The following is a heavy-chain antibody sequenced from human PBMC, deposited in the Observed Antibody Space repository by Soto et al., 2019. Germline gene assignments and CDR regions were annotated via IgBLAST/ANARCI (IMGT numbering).Heavy chain of an antibody. Sequence: GASVKVSCKASGFTFSISAVPWVRQARGQRLEWIGWIVVGSGNTNYAQKFQERVTITRDMSTSTAYMELSSLRSEDTAVYYCAADSGGYYYYYGMDVWGQGTTVTVSS. CDR1: GFTFSISA. CDR2: IVVGSGNT. J-gene: IGHJ6*02. V-gene: IGHV1-58*01. D-gene: IGHD3-16*01. CDR3: AADSGGYYYYYGMDV.